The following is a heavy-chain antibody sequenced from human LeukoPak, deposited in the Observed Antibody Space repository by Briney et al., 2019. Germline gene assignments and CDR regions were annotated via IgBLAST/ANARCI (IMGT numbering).Heavy chain of an antibody. CDR3: ARVPPGYSSGWYLDY. V-gene: IGHV4-4*07. J-gene: IGHJ4*02. CDR1: GGSISSYY. CDR2: IYTSGST. D-gene: IGHD6-19*01. Sequence: SETLSLTCTVSGGSISSYYWSWIRQPAGKGLEWIGRIYTSGSTNYNPSLKSRVTISVDKSKNQFSLKLSSMTAADTAVYYCARVPPGYSSGWYLDYWGQGTLVTVSS.